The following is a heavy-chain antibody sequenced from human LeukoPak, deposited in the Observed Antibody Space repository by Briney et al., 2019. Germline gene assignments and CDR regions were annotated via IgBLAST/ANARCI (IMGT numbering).Heavy chain of an antibody. J-gene: IGHJ6*02. D-gene: IGHD3-3*01. CDR3: ATYYDFWSGYYEGSGMDV. V-gene: IGHV3-48*01. CDR2: ISSSSSTI. Sequence: GGSLRLSCAASGFTFSSYSMNWVRQAPGKGLKWVSYISSSSSTIYYADSVKGRFTISRDNAKNSLYLQMNSLRAEDPAVYYCATYYDFWSGYYEGSGMDVWGQGTTVTVSS. CDR1: GFTFSSYS.